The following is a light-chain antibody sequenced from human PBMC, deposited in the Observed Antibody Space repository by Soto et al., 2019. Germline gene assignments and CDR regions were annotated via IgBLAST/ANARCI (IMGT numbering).Light chain of an antibody. V-gene: IGLV2-14*03. CDR3: GSYTSSSTLYV. CDR1: SSDIGRYDY. CDR2: RVI. Sequence: QSALTQPASVSGSPGQSITISCTGSSSDIGRYDYVSWYQQLPGKAPKLIIYRVINRPSGISDRFSGSKSGNSASLSISGLQPEDEASYFCGSYTSSSTLYVFGTGTKLTVL. J-gene: IGLJ1*01.